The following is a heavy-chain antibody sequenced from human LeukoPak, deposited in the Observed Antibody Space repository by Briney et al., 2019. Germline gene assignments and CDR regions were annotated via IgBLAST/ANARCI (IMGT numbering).Heavy chain of an antibody. D-gene: IGHD3-3*01. CDR1: GGTFSSYA. J-gene: IGHJ5*02. CDR3: ARIRITIFGVVIKRGGGWFDP. V-gene: IGHV1-69*05. Sequence: GASVKVSCKASGGTFSSYAISWVRQAPGQGLEWMGGIIPIFGTANYAQKFQGRVTMTRDMSTSTVYMELSSLRSEDTAVYYCARIRITIFGVVIKRGGGWFDPWGQGTLVTVSP. CDR2: IIPIFGTA.